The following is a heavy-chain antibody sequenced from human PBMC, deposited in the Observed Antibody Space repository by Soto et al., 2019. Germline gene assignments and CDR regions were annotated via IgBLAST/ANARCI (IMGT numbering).Heavy chain of an antibody. V-gene: IGHV3-73*02. J-gene: IGHJ6*02. D-gene: IGHD5-18*01. CDR3: TRYVDTAMVGYYYGMDV. Sequence: EVQLVESGGGLVQPGGSLKLSCAASGFTFSGSAMHRVRRASGKGLEWVGRIRSKANSYATAYAASVKGRFTISRDDSKNTAYLQMNSLKTEDTAVYYCTRYVDTAMVGYYYGMDVWGQGTTVTVSS. CDR1: GFTFSGSA. CDR2: IRSKANSYAT.